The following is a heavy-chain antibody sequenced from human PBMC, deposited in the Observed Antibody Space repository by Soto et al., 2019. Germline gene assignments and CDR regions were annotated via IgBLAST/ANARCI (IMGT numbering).Heavy chain of an antibody. V-gene: IGHV4-39*01. Sequence: SETLSLTCTVSGGSISSSSYYWGWIRQPPGKGLEWIGSIYYSGSTYYNPSLKSRVTISVDTSKNQFSLKLSSVTAADTAVYYCARRRARIAVAGIGWFDPWGQGTLVTVSS. D-gene: IGHD6-19*01. CDR3: ARRRARIAVAGIGWFDP. J-gene: IGHJ5*02. CDR2: IYYSGST. CDR1: GGSISSSSYY.